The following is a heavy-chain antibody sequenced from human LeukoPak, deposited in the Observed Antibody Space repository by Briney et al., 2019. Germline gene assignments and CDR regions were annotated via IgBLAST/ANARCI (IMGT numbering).Heavy chain of an antibody. D-gene: IGHD6-19*01. CDR3: ARTGDSSGWYGVFDY. CDR1: GGSFSGYY. CDR2: INHSGST. Sequence: PSETLSLTCAVYGGSFSGYYWSWIRQPPGKGLEWIGEINHSGSTNYNPSLKSRVTISVDTSKNQFSLKLSSVTAADTAVYYCARTGDSSGWYGVFDYWGQGTLVTVSS. J-gene: IGHJ4*02. V-gene: IGHV4-34*01.